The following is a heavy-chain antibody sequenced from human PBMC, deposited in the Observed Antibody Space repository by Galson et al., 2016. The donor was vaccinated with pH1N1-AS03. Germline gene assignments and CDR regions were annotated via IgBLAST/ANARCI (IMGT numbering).Heavy chain of an antibody. Sequence: SVKVSCKASGGTFTSYAISWVRQAPGQGLEWVGGIIPLFGKSTYAQKFQGRVTITADKSTSTAYMELSSLRSEDPAVYYCARATLSSGGSSGWFDPWGQGTLVTVSS. J-gene: IGHJ5*02. CDR1: GGTFTSYA. CDR3: ARATLSSGGSSGWFDP. V-gene: IGHV1-69*06. CDR2: IIPLFGKS. D-gene: IGHD3-10*01.